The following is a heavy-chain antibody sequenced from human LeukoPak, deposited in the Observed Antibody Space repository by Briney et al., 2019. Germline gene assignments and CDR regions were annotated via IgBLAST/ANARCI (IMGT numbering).Heavy chain of an antibody. J-gene: IGHJ6*03. V-gene: IGHV1-2*02. CDR1: GYTFTGYY. CDR3: ARDGSTSWNYYYYMDV. CDR2: INPNSGGT. D-gene: IGHD2-2*01. Sequence: ASVKVSCKASGYTFTGYYMHWVRQAPGQGLEWMGWINPNSGGTNYAQKFQGRVTMTRDTSISTAYMELSRLRSDDTAVYYCARDGSTSWNYYYYMDVWGKGTSVTVSS.